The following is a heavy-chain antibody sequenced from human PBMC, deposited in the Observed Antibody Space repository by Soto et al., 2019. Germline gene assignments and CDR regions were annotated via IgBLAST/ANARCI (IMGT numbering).Heavy chain of an antibody. D-gene: IGHD3-22*01. CDR2: ISGSGGST. Sequence: SLRLSCAASGFTFSSYAMSWVRQAPGKGLEWVSAISGSGGSTYYADSVKGRFTISRDNSKNTLYLQMNSLRAEDTAVYYCAKDRDYYYGSSGWGQGTLVTVSS. V-gene: IGHV3-23*01. J-gene: IGHJ1*01. CDR1: GFTFSSYA. CDR3: AKDRDYYYGSSG.